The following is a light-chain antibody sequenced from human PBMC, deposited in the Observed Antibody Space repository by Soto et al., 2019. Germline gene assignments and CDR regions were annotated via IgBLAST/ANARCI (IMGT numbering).Light chain of an antibody. CDR1: QTISSW. J-gene: IGKJ1*01. CDR3: QHYNSYSEA. V-gene: IGKV1-5*03. CDR2: KAS. Sequence: DIQMTQSPSTLSGSVGDGVTITCRASQTISSWLAWYQQKPGKAPKLLIYKASTLKSGVPSRFSGSGSGTEFTLTISSLQPDDVATYYCQHYNSYSEAFGQGTKVDIK.